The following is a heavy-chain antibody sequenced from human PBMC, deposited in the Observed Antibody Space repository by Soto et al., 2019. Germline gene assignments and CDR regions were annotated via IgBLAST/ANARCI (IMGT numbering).Heavy chain of an antibody. CDR3: AKDRAAAGSYGMDV. V-gene: IGHV3-23*01. J-gene: IGHJ6*02. Sequence: DVQLLESGGGLVQPGGSLRLSCAASGFTFSSYAMNWVRQAPGKGMEWVSAINGSGGSTYYADSVKGRFTISRDNSRNTLYLQMNSLRAEDTAVYYCAKDRAAAGSYGMDVWGQGTTVTVSS. CDR1: GFTFSSYA. CDR2: INGSGGST. D-gene: IGHD6-13*01.